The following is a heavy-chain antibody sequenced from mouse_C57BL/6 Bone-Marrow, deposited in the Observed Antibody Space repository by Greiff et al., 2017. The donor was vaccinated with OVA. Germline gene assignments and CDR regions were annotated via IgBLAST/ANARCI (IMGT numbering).Heavy chain of an antibody. V-gene: IGHV14-2*01. Sequence: VQLKESGAGLVKQGASVRWSCTASGLNIKAYYMHWLKRRTKRGLGWIGGFDPGDGETKYAPKFQGKATITADTASNTAYLQLSSLTSEDTAVYYCARFYYGSSYVYAMDYWGQGTSVTVSS. CDR3: ARFYYGSSYVYAMDY. CDR2: FDPGDGET. J-gene: IGHJ4*01. CDR1: GLNIKAYY. D-gene: IGHD1-1*01.